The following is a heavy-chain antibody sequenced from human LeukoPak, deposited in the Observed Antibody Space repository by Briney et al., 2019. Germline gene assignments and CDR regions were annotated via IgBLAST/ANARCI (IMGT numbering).Heavy chain of an antibody. CDR2: IIPIFGTA. V-gene: IGHV1-69*13. CDR1: GGTFSSYA. J-gene: IGHJ6*02. D-gene: IGHD2-2*01. Sequence: ASVKVSCMASGGTFSSYAISWVRQAPGQGLEWMGGIIPIFGTANYAQKFQGRVTITADESTSTAYMELSSLRSEDTAVYYCATSLEADPYCSSTSCYGSYYYYGMDVWGQGTTVTVSS. CDR3: ATSLEADPYCSSTSCYGSYYYYGMDV.